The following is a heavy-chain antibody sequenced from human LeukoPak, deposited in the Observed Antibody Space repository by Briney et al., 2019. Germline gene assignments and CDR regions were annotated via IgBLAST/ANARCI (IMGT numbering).Heavy chain of an antibody. CDR2: IRYDGNSN. D-gene: IGHD3-3*01. V-gene: IGHV3-30*02. J-gene: IGHJ4*02. CDR3: AKEEVIIGNHGVYFDY. Sequence: GGSLRLSCAASGFTFRSYGMHWVRQAPGKGLGWVAFIRYDGNSNYYADSGKGRFTISRDNSRSTLYLQMNSLRAENTAVYYCAKEEVIIGNHGVYFDYWGQGTLVTVSS. CDR1: GFTFRSYG.